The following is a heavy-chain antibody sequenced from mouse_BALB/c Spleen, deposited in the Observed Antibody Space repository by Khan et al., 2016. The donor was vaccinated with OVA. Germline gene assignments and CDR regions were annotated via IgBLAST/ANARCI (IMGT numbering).Heavy chain of an antibody. D-gene: IGHD1-1*01. J-gene: IGHJ2*01. CDR2: ISYSGNT. CDR1: GYSITSDYA. V-gene: IGHV3-2*02. Sequence: EVELVESGPGLVKPSQSLSLTCTVTGYSITSDYAWNWIRQFPGNKLEWMGFISYSGNTNYNPSLKSRFSITRDTSKNQFFLQLNSVTTEDTATDYCARIYGGDFDYWGQGTTLTVSS. CDR3: ARIYGGDFDY.